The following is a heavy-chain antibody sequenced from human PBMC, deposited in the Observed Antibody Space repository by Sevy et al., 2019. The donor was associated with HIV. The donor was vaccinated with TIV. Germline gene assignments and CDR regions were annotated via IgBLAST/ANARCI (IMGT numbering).Heavy chain of an antibody. J-gene: IGHJ6*02. CDR2: ISSSSSYI. CDR1: GFTFSSYT. CDR3: ARDALTTDDYYYYGMDV. D-gene: IGHD4-17*01. Sequence: GGSLRLSCAASGFTFSSYTMNWVRQAPGKGLEWVSSISSSSSYIYYADSVKGRFTISRENAKNSLYLQMNSLRAEDTAVYYCARDALTTDDYYYYGMDVWGQGTTVTVSS. V-gene: IGHV3-21*01.